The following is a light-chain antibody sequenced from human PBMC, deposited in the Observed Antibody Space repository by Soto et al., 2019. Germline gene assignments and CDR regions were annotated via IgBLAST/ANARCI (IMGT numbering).Light chain of an antibody. J-gene: IGLJ3*02. CDR3: SSYRSTITV. CDR2: EVS. V-gene: IGLV2-14*01. Sequence: SALTQPASVPGSPGQSVTISCTATTSDIGHYNYGSWYQQHPGTAPKLVIYEVSNRPLGVSSSYSGSKSGNTASLTISGLKAEDEADYSCSSYRSTITVFGGGTQLTVL. CDR1: TSDIGHYNY.